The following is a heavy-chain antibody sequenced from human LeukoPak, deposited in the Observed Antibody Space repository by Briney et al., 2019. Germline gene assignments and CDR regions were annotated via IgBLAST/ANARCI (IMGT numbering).Heavy chain of an antibody. CDR2: INPNSGGT. D-gene: IGHD3-3*01. Sequence: GASVKVSCKASGYTFTGYYMHWVRQAPGHGLEWMGWINPNSGGTNYAQKFQGRVTMTRDTSISTAYMELSRLRSDDTAVYYCARDRGYDFWSGYTGDYWGQGTLVTVSS. CDR1: GYTFTGYY. V-gene: IGHV1-2*02. J-gene: IGHJ4*02. CDR3: ARDRGYDFWSGYTGDY.